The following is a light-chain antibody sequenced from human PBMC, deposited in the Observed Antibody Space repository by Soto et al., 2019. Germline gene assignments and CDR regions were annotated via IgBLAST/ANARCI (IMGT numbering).Light chain of an antibody. V-gene: IGKV3-20*01. Sequence: ETVLTHSPGTLSLSPGERATLYCRASQSVNTNYLGWYQQKPGQAPRLLMDGASSRATGIPDRFIGSGSGTDFTLTISRLEPEDFAVYYCQQHGDSLTFGGGTKVEIK. CDR2: GAS. J-gene: IGKJ4*01. CDR1: QSVNTNY. CDR3: QQHGDSLT.